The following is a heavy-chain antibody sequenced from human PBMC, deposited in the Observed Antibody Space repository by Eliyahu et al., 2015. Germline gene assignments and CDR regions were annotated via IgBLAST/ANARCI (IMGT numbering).Heavy chain of an antibody. J-gene: IGHJ5*02. CDR2: TYYRSKWYN. V-gene: IGHV6-1*01. D-gene: IGHD2-8*01. Sequence: QVQLQQSGPGLVKPSQTLSLTCAISGDSVPXHSAXXXXTRQSPSRGLEWLGRTYYRSKWYNDYAVSVKSRITINPDTSKNQFSLQLNSVTPEDTAVYYCARAGRDIVQWPNTGPPNWFDPWGQGTLVTVSS. CDR1: GDSVPXHSAX. CDR3: ARAGRDIVQWPNTGPPNWFDP.